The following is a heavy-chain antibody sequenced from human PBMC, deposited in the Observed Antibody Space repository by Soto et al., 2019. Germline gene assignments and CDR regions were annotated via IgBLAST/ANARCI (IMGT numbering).Heavy chain of an antibody. D-gene: IGHD6-19*01. CDR1: GFTFISYG. J-gene: IGHJ4*02. Sequence: GGSLRLSCAASGFTFISYGMHWVRQAPGKGLEWVALISYDGSNKYYTDSVKGRFAISRDNSKNTLYLQMNSLRAEDTAVYYCAKTGSGWYFDYWGQGTLVTVSS. CDR3: AKTGSGWYFDY. V-gene: IGHV3-30*18. CDR2: ISYDGSNK.